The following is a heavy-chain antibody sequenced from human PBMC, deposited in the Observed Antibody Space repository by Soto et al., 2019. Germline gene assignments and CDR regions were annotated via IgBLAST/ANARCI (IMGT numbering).Heavy chain of an antibody. D-gene: IGHD2-21*02. CDR1: GYTFTSYG. CDR2: ISAYNGNT. CDR3: AWAYCGRDCYTNWFDS. Sequence: ASVKVSCKASGYTFTSYGISWVRQAPGQGLEWMGWISAYNGNTNYAQKLQGRVTMTTDTSTSTAYMELRSLRSDDTAVYYCAWAYCGRDCYTNWFDSWGQGTLATVSS. J-gene: IGHJ5*01. V-gene: IGHV1-18*04.